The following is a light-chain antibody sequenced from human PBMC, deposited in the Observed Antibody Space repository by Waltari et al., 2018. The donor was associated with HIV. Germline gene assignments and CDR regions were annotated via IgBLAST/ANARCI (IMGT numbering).Light chain of an antibody. CDR2: VNG. CDR3: AAWDDSLNGYV. V-gene: IGLV1-44*01. CDR1: SSTIGRNT. Sequence: QSVLTQPPSTSGAPRLTVTISCSGRSSTIGRNTVNWYQKLPGTAPRLLIFVNGRRPSGVPDRFSGSKSGTSASLAISRLQSEDDGDYFCAAWDDSLNGYVFGTGTKVIV. J-gene: IGLJ1*01.